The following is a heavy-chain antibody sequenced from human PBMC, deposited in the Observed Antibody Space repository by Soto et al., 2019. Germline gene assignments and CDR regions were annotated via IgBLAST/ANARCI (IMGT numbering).Heavy chain of an antibody. Sequence: SETLSLTCAVSGYSISSSNWWGWIRQPPGKGLEWIGYIYYSGTTYYNPSLKSRVTMSVDTSKNQFSLKLTSVTAADTAVYYCGRAHRDLQQLVHYYYSMDVWGQGTTVTVSS. J-gene: IGHJ6*02. CDR3: GRAHRDLQQLVHYYYSMDV. V-gene: IGHV4-28*03. D-gene: IGHD6-13*01. CDR2: IYYSGTT. CDR1: GYSISSSNW.